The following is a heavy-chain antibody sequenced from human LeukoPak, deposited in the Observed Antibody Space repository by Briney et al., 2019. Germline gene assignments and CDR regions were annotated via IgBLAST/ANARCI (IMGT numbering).Heavy chain of an antibody. Sequence: ASVKVSCKASGYPFTRYGMSWVRQAPGQGLEWMGWISAYYGNTNYAQKLQGRVTMTTDTSTSTAYMELRSLRSDDTAVYYCARFGGGLFDYWGQGTLVTVSS. CDR3: ARFGGGLFDY. J-gene: IGHJ4*02. D-gene: IGHD4-23*01. CDR1: GYPFTRYG. V-gene: IGHV1-18*01. CDR2: ISAYYGNT.